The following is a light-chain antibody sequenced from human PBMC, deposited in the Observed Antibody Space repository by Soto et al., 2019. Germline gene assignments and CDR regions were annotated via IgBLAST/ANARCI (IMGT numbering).Light chain of an antibody. CDR2: EVS. CDR3: SSYTSSSTYV. V-gene: IGLV2-18*02. CDR1: SSDVGGYNR. Sequence: QSALTQPPSVSGSPGQSVTISCTGTSSDVGGYNRVSWYRQPPGTAPKLMIYEVSSRPSGVPDRFSGPKSGNTASLTISGLQAEDEADYYCSSYTSSSTYVVGTGTKVTVL. J-gene: IGLJ1*01.